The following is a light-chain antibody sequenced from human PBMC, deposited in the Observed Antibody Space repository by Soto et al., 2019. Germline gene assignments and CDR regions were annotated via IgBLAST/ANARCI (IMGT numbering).Light chain of an antibody. CDR3: QQSNNWPPWT. CDR2: GAS. Sequence: DIEMMQSPSTLAMYAGPGASLSSSASQSVSSNLAWYQQKPGQAPRLMIYGASTRATGIPARFSGSGSGTEFTLTISSLQSEDLAVYYCQQSNNWPPWTGGHGTQGAIK. V-gene: IGKV3-15*01. CDR1: QSVSSN. J-gene: IGKJ1*01.